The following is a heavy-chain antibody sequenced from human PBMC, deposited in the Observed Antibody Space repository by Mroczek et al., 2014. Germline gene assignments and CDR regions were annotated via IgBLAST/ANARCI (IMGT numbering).Heavy chain of an antibody. D-gene: IGHD4-17*01. Sequence: LVESGGGLVQPGRSLRLSCAASGLTFDDYAMRWVRQAPGKGLEWVSGISWNSGSIGYADSVKGRFTISRDNAKNSLYLQMNSLRAEDTALYYCAKEDYGDPGAAFDIWGQGTMVTVSS. V-gene: IGHV3-9*01. CDR1: GLTFDDYA. J-gene: IGHJ3*02. CDR3: AKEDYGDPGAAFDI. CDR2: ISWNSGSI.